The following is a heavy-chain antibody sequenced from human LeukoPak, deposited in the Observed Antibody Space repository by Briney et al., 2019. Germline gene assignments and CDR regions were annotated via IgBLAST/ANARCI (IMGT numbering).Heavy chain of an antibody. Sequence: SETLSLTCAVYGGSFSGYYWSWIRQPPGKGLEWIGELNHSGSTKYNPSLKSRVSISIDTSKNQFSLKLSSVTAADTAMYYCARRVGRWFGERAYYYNYMDVWGKGTTVTISS. J-gene: IGHJ6*03. CDR2: LNHSGST. V-gene: IGHV4-34*01. CDR1: GGSFSGYY. D-gene: IGHD3-10*01. CDR3: ARRVGRWFGERAYYYNYMDV.